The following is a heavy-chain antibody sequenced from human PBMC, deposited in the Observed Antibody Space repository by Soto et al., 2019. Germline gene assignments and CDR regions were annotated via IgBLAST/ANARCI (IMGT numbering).Heavy chain of an antibody. CDR1: GFSLSISGVG. Sequence: QITLKESGPTLVKPTQTLTLTCAFSGFSLSISGVGVGWIRQPPGKALEWLALIYWEDDKRYSPSLKSRLTITKDTPKNQVVLTMTNMDPVDTATYFCAHRRGYDAFDIWGQGTMVTVSS. D-gene: IGHD5-12*01. CDR2: IYWEDDK. V-gene: IGHV2-5*02. J-gene: IGHJ3*02. CDR3: AHRRGYDAFDI.